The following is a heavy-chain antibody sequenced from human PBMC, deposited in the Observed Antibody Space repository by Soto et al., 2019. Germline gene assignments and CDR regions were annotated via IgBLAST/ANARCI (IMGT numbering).Heavy chain of an antibody. Sequence: ASVKVSCKASCYTITIYGSSWVRQAPGQGLEWMGWISAYNGNTNYAQKLQGRVTMTTDTSTSTAYMELRSLRSDDTAVYYCARDPVDDFPGFDPWGQGTLVTVSS. J-gene: IGHJ5*02. CDR2: ISAYNGNT. V-gene: IGHV1-18*01. CDR1: CYTITIYG. D-gene: IGHD3-3*01. CDR3: ARDPVDDFPGFDP.